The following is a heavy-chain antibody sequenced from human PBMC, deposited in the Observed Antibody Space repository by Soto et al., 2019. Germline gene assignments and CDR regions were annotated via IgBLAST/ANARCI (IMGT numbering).Heavy chain of an antibody. Sequence: ASVKVSCKASGGTFSSYTISWVRQAPGQGLEWMGLINPSGGSTTYAQKFQGRVTMTRDTSTSTVYMDLSSLRSEDTAVYYCARSPYSSGYYYAIDYWGQGTQVTVS. CDR3: ARSPYSSGYYYAIDY. CDR2: INPSGGST. CDR1: GGTFSSYT. J-gene: IGHJ4*02. V-gene: IGHV1-46*01. D-gene: IGHD3-22*01.